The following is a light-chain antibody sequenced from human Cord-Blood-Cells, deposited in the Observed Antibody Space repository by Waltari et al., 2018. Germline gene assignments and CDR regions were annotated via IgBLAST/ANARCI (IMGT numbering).Light chain of an antibody. Sequence: DLVMTQSPLSLPVTPGEPASISCRSSQSLLHSNGYHYWDWYLQKPGQSQQLRIYLGSNRAAGVPDRFSGSGSGTDFTLKISRAEAEDVGVYYCMQALQTPRTFGQGTKVEIK. V-gene: IGKV2-28*01. CDR1: QSLLHSNGYHY. J-gene: IGKJ1*01. CDR2: LGS. CDR3: MQALQTPRT.